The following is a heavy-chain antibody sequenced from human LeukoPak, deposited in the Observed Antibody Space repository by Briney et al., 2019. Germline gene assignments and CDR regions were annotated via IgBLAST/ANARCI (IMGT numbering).Heavy chain of an antibody. CDR1: GGSISSSSYY. CDR3: AGRDLVPAAIADY. Sequence: PSETLSLTCTVSGGSISSSSYYWGWIRQPPGKGLEWIGSIYYSGSTYYNPSLKSRVTISVDTSKNQFSLKLSSVTAADTAVYYCAGRDLVPAAIADYWGQGTLVTVSS. D-gene: IGHD2-2*01. V-gene: IGHV4-39*01. CDR2: IYYSGST. J-gene: IGHJ4*02.